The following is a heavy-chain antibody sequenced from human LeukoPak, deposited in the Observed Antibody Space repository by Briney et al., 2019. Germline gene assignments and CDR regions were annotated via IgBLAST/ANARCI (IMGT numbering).Heavy chain of an antibody. J-gene: IGHJ3*02. D-gene: IGHD3-22*01. CDR2: INPNSGST. CDR3: ASIYYYDSSGYFKGNDAFDI. Sequence: ASVKVSCKASGYTFTGYYMHWVRQAPGQGLEWMGRINPNSGSTNYAQKFQGRVTMTRDTSISTAYMELSRLRSDDTAVYYCASIYYYDSSGYFKGNDAFDIWGQGTMVAVSS. CDR1: GYTFTGYY. V-gene: IGHV1-2*02.